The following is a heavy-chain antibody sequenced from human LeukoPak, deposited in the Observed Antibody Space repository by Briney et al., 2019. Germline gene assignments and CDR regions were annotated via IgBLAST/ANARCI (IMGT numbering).Heavy chain of an antibody. D-gene: IGHD2-2*01. Sequence: GGPLRLSCAASGFTFSSYWMTWVRQAPGKGLEWVSAISGSGGSTYYADSVKGRFTISRDNSKNTLYLQMNSLRAEDTAVYYCAKDRGLVPAAMYRADYWGQGTLVTVSS. J-gene: IGHJ4*02. CDR2: ISGSGGST. CDR3: AKDRGLVPAAMYRADY. V-gene: IGHV3-23*01. CDR1: GFTFSSYW.